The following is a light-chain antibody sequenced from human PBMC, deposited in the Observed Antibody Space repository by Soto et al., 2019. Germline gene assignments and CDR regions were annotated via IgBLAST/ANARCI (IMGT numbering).Light chain of an antibody. CDR2: TAS. J-gene: IGKJ1*01. CDR1: QDIINY. CDR3: QQYHAHPRT. V-gene: IGKV1-33*01. Sequence: DIQMTQSPSSLSASVGDRATITCQASQDIINYVNWYQQKPGEAPKLLIYTASNLESGVPSRFSGRGSGTDFTLAIDGLQPEDFATYYCQQYHAHPRTFGQGTRVEI.